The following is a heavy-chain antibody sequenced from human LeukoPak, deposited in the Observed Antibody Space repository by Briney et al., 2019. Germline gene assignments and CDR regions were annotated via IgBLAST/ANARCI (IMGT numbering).Heavy chain of an antibody. D-gene: IGHD3-10*01. CDR2: INSDGSST. J-gene: IGHJ4*02. V-gene: IGHV3-74*01. CDR3: ARSGVYFDY. Sequence: GGSLRLSCVASGFTFSSYWMHWVRQAPGKGLVWVSRINSDGSSTSYADSVKGRFTISRDNAKNSLYLQMNSLRDEDTAVYYCARSGVYFDYWGQGTLLTVSS. CDR1: GFTFSSYW.